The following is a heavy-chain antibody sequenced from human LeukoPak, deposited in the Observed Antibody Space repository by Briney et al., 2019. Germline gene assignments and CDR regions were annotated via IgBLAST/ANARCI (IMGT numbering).Heavy chain of an antibody. D-gene: IGHD3-9*01. V-gene: IGHV3-23*01. CDR2: ISGSGGST. Sequence: QPGGSLRLSCAASGFTFSNYAMSWVRQAPGKGLEWVSGISGSGGSTYYADSVKGRFTISRDNSKNTLYLQMNSLRAEDTAVYYCARVLRYFDWSHFDYWGQGTLVTVSS. J-gene: IGHJ4*02. CDR3: ARVLRYFDWSHFDY. CDR1: GFTFSNYA.